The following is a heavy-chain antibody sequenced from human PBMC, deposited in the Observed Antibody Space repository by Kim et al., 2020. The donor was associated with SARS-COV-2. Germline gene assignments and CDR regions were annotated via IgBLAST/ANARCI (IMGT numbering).Heavy chain of an antibody. J-gene: IGHJ4*02. CDR3: AKDRSYYGSGSYYNFDY. V-gene: IGHV3-33*06. D-gene: IGHD3-10*01. Sequence: VKGRFTIARDNSKNTLYLQMNGLRAEDTAVYYCAKDRSYYGSGSYYNFDYWGQGALVTVSS.